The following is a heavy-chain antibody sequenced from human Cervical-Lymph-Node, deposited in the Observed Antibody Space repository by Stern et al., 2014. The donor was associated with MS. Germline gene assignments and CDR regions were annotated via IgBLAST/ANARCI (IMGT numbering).Heavy chain of an antibody. V-gene: IGHV4-59*01. Sequence: QVQLVESGPGLVKPSETLSLTCTVSGGSISSYYWSWIRQPPGKGLEWIGYIYYSGSTNYNPSLKSRVTISVDTSKNQFSLKLSSVTAADTAVYYCATQKLPYPYYFDYWGQGTLVTVSS. CDR1: GGSISSYY. CDR3: ATQKLPYPYYFDY. CDR2: IYYSGST. J-gene: IGHJ4*02. D-gene: IGHD1-26*01.